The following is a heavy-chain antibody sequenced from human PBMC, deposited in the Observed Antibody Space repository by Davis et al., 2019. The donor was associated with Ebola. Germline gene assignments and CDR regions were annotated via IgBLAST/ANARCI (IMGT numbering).Heavy chain of an antibody. CDR1: GFTFSSYA. J-gene: IGHJ4*02. Sequence: GGSLRLSCAASGFTFSSYAMTWVRQAPGKGLEWVSAISGSGGSTYYADSVKGRFTISRDNSKKTLYLQMNSLRAEDTAVYYCARAELLVPFDYWGQGTLVTVSS. D-gene: IGHD1-26*01. CDR2: ISGSGGST. V-gene: IGHV3-23*01. CDR3: ARAELLVPFDY.